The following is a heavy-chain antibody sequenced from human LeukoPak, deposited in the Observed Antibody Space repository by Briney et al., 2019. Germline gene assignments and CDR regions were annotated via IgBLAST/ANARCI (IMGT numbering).Heavy chain of an antibody. CDR2: ISHIGNT. Sequence: PSESLSLTCSVSNDSIRNYYWSWIRQPPGKALEWIGYISHIGNTNYNPSLKSRLTMSIDTSKNQFSLNLNSVTAADTAVYYCARGNYGSGSYYEVDFDYWGQGTLVTASA. J-gene: IGHJ4*02. D-gene: IGHD3-10*01. CDR3: ARGNYGSGSYYEVDFDY. V-gene: IGHV4-59*01. CDR1: NDSIRNYY.